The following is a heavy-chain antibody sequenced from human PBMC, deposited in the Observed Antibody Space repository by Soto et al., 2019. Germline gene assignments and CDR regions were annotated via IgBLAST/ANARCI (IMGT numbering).Heavy chain of an antibody. J-gene: IGHJ6*02. CDR3: ARDGLGSHYYYYYGMDV. CDR2: ISYDGSNK. D-gene: IGHD3-16*01. V-gene: IGHV3-30-3*01. CDR1: GFTFSSYA. Sequence: GGSLRLSCAASGFTFSSYAMYWVRQAPGKGLEWVAVISYDGSNKYYADSVKGRFTISRDNSKNTLYLQMNSLRAEDTAVYYCARDGLGSHYYYYYGMDVWGQGTTVTVSS.